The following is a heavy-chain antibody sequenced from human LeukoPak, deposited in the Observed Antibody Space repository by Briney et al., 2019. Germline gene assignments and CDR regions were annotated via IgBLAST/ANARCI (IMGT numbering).Heavy chain of an antibody. D-gene: IGHD6-13*01. CDR1: GFTFDVYA. CDR2: ISWNSGNI. J-gene: IGHJ5*02. Sequence: GGSLRLSCAASGFTFDVYAMHWVRQAPGKGLEWVSGISWNSGNIGYADSVKGRFTISRDNAKNSLYLQMNSLRAEDTALYYCAKGAAAGMFDWFDPWGQGTLVTVSS. CDR3: AKGAAAGMFDWFDP. V-gene: IGHV3-9*01.